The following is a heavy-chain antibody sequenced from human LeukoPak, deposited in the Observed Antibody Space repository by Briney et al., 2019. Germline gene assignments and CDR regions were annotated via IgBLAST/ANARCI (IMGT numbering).Heavy chain of an antibody. CDR2: IYSGGST. D-gene: IGHD6-19*01. CDR1: GFTVSSNY. CDR3: ARDGSSGSRDAFDI. Sequence: GGSLRLSCAASGFTVSSNYMSWVRQAPGKGLEWVSVIYSGGSTYYADSVKERFTISRDNSKNTLYLQMNSLRAEDTAVYYCARDGSSGSRDAFDIWGQGTMVTVSS. J-gene: IGHJ3*02. V-gene: IGHV3-53*01.